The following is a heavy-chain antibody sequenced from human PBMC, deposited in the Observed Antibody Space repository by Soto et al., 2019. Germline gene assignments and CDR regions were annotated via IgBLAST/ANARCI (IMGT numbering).Heavy chain of an antibody. Sequence: QVQLVQSGAEVKKPGASVKVSCKASGYTFTSYAMHWVRQAPGQRLEWMEWINAGNGNTKYSQKFQGRDTITRDTLASTDYMEQSSLRSEDTAVHYCARGLVAGAGVWEHGFDPWGQGTLLTASS. D-gene: IGHD6-13*01. CDR2: INAGNGNT. CDR1: GYTFTSYA. CDR3: ARGLVAGAGVWEHGFDP. J-gene: IGHJ5*02. V-gene: IGHV1-3*01.